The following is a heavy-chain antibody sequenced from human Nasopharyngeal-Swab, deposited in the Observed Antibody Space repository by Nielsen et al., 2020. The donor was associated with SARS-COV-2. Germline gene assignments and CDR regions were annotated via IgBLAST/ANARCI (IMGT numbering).Heavy chain of an antibody. CDR2: ISSSSSTI. V-gene: IGHV3-48*04. Sequence: GESLKISCAASGFTFSSYSMNWVRQAPGKGLEWVSYISSSSSTIYYADSVKGRFTISRDNAKNSLYLQMNSLRAEDTAVYYCARDTWGRSQGVMTNYYYYYGMDVWGQGTTVTVSS. CDR1: GFTFSSYS. D-gene: IGHD3-16*01. CDR3: ARDTWGRSQGVMTNYYYYYGMDV. J-gene: IGHJ6*02.